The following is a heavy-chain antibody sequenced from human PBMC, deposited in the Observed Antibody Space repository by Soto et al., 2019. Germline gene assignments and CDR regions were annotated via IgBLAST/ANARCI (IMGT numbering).Heavy chain of an antibody. CDR1: GFTFSSYG. CDR2: ISYDGSNK. CDR3: ARDIVVVPAAMHWFDP. Sequence: GGSLRLSCAASGFTFSSYGMHWVRQAPCKGLEWVAVISYDGSNKYYVDSVKGRFTISRDNAKNSLYLQMNSLRAEDTAVYYCARDIVVVPAAMHWFDPWGQGTLVTVSS. V-gene: IGHV3-33*05. J-gene: IGHJ5*02. D-gene: IGHD2-2*01.